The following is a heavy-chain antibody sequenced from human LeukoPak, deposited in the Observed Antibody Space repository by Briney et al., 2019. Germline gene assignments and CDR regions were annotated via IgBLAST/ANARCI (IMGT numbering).Heavy chain of an antibody. V-gene: IGHV3-21*01. Sequence: GGSLRLSCAASGFTFSNAWMSWVRQAPGKGLEWVSSISSSSSYIYYADSVKGRFTISRDNAKNSLYLQMNSLRAEDTAVYYCVRDLDSLAFFWGQGTLVTVSS. CDR3: VRDLDSLAFF. CDR2: ISSSSSYI. CDR1: GFTFSNAW. D-gene: IGHD1-1*01. J-gene: IGHJ4*02.